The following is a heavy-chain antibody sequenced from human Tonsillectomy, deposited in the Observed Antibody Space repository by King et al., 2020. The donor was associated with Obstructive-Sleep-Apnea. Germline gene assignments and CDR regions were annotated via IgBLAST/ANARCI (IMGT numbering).Heavy chain of an antibody. CDR1: GGSFSGYY. D-gene: IGHD2-2*01. J-gene: IGHJ6*02. CDR2: INHSGST. CDR3: ARRCSSTSCASSSPFGMDV. Sequence: VQLQQWGEGLLKPSETLSLTCAVYGGSFSGYYWTWIRQPPGKGLEWIGEINHSGSTNYNPSLKSRVTISVDTSKNQFSLKLTSVAAADTAVYYCARRCSSTSCASSSPFGMDVWGQGTTVTVSS. V-gene: IGHV4-34*01.